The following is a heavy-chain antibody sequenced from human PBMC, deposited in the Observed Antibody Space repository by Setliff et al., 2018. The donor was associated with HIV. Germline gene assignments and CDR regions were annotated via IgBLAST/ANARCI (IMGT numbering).Heavy chain of an antibody. CDR2: INAGNGDT. D-gene: IGHD3-10*01. CDR1: GYTFTTYA. CDR3: ARLSMIPGIMGAYYYYYMDV. Sequence: ASVKVSCKASGYTFTTYAIHWVRQAPGQRLEWMGWINAGNGDTKYSQKFQGRFTITRDTSASTAYMELSSLRSEDTAVYYCARLSMIPGIMGAYYYYYMDVWGKGTTVTVSS. V-gene: IGHV1-3*01. J-gene: IGHJ6*03.